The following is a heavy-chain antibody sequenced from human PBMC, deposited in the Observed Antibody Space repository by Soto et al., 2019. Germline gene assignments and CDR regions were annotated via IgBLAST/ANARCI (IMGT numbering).Heavy chain of an antibody. CDR3: AKLMFGVYCTNVVCYIPDY. V-gene: IGHV3-30*18. J-gene: IGHJ4*02. D-gene: IGHD2-8*01. CDR1: GFTFSRYG. CDR2: ISFDGNDE. Sequence: QVQLVESGGGVVQPGRSLRLSCAASGFTFSRYGMHWVRQAPGKGLEWVAVISFDGNDEDYADSVKGRFTISRDNSKNTLYLQMNSLRVEDTAVYYCAKLMFGVYCTNVVCYIPDYWGQGNLLSVSS.